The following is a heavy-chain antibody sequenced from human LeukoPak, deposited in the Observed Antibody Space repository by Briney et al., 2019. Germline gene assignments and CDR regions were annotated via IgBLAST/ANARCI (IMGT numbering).Heavy chain of an antibody. CDR2: MYPGDADT. Sequence: GESLKISCKCSRYSFTNYWIGWLRQMPGKGLEWMGIMYPGDADTRYSRSFQGQCTISADNPISTAYLQWSSLNASDTAMYSCARGIAAAGVTNFDYWGQGTLVTVSS. CDR3: ARGIAAAGVTNFDY. J-gene: IGHJ4*02. V-gene: IGHV5-51*04. D-gene: IGHD6-13*01. CDR1: RYSFTNYW.